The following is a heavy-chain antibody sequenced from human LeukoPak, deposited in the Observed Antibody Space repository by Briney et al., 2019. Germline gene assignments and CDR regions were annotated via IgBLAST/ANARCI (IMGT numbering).Heavy chain of an antibody. CDR3: AKTGRSSWGFFDY. CDR2: IRNDGTIK. Sequence: GGSLRLSCAASGFTYSTYGMHWVRQAPGKGLEWVAFIRNDGTIKYYADSVKGRFTISRDSSKNTLYLQMNSLRAEDTAVYYCAKTGRSSWGFFDYCGQGTLVTVSS. J-gene: IGHJ4*02. D-gene: IGHD6-13*01. CDR1: GFTYSTYG. V-gene: IGHV3-30*02.